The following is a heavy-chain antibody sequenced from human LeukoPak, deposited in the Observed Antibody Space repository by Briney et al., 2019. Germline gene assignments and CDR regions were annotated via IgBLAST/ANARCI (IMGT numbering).Heavy chain of an antibody. D-gene: IGHD5-18*01. J-gene: IGHJ4*02. V-gene: IGHV3-23*01. CDR3: AKDQRGYSYGNAFDY. CDR2: ISGSGGST. CDR1: GFTFSSYA. Sequence: GGSLRLSCAASGFTFSSYAMRWVRQAPGKGLEWVSAISGSGGSTYYADSVKGRFTISRDNSKNTLYLQMNSLRAEDTAVYYCAKDQRGYSYGNAFDYWGQGTLVTVSS.